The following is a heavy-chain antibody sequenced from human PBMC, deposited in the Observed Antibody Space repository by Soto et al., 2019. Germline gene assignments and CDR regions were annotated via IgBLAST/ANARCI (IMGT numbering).Heavy chain of an antibody. CDR1: GGTFSSYA. V-gene: IGHV1-69*12. Sequence: QVQLVQSGAEVKKPGSSVKVSCKASGGTFSSYAISWVRQAPGQGLEWMGGIIPIFGTANYAQKFQGRVTITADEYXXTAYMELSSLRSEDTAVYYCASGYRYGARSRQIDYWGQGTLVTVSS. J-gene: IGHJ4*02. CDR3: ASGYRYGARSRQIDY. CDR2: IIPIFGTA. D-gene: IGHD5-18*01.